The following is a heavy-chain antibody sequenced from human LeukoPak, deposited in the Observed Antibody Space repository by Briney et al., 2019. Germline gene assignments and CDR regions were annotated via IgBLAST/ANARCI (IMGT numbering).Heavy chain of an antibody. CDR1: GDSVSSITVA. V-gene: IGHV6-1*01. J-gene: IGHJ3*02. CDR3: ARGVNNAFDI. Sequence: SQTLSLTCAISGDSVSSITVAWNWIRQSPSRGLEWLGRTYYRSKWYNDYTVSVKSRITINPDTPKNQFSLRLNSVTPEDTAVYYCARGVNNAFDIWGQGTMVTVSS. CDR2: TYYRSKWYN.